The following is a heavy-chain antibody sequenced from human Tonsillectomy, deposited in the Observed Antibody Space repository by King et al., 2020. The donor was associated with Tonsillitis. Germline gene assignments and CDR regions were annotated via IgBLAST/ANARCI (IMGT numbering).Heavy chain of an antibody. V-gene: IGHV3-30-3*01. D-gene: IGHD5-24*01. CDR2: ISYDGSNK. CDR1: GFTFSSYA. Sequence: HVQLVESGGGVVQPGRSLRLSCAASGFTFSSYAMYWVRQAPGKGLEWVAVISYDGSNKYYADSVKGRFTISRDNSKNTLYVQMNSLRAEDTAVYYCARDLGDGYNYPYYGMDVWGQGTTVTVSS. J-gene: IGHJ6*02. CDR3: ARDLGDGYNYPYYGMDV.